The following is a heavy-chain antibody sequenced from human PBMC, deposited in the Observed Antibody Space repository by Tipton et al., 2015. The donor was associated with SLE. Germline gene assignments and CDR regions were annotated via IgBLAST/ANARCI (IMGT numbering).Heavy chain of an antibody. D-gene: IGHD1-26*01. V-gene: IGHV4-38-2*02. Sequence: TLSLTCTVSGYSISSGYYWGWIRQPPGKGLEWIGSIYHSGSTYYNPSLKSRVTISVDTSKNQFSLKLSSVTAADTAVYYCARLPSYSGTRDAFDIWGQGTMVTVSS. CDR1: GYSISSGYY. J-gene: IGHJ3*02. CDR3: ARLPSYSGTRDAFDI. CDR2: IYHSGST.